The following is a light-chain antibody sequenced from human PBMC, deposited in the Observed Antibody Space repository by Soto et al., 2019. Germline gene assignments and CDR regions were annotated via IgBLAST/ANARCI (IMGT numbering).Light chain of an antibody. Sequence: VLTQAAGSVCLDPGGRATLPRRASQSASSSYLAWYQQRPGQAPRLLIYGASSRATGIPDRFSGSGSGTDFTLTISRLEPEDFAVYYCQQYGSSLTSGQGTKVDIK. CDR3: QQYGSSLT. V-gene: IGKV3-20*01. J-gene: IGKJ1*01. CDR1: QSASSSY. CDR2: GAS.